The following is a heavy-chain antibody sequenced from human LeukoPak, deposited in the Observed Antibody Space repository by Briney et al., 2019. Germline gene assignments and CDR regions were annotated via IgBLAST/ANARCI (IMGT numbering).Heavy chain of an antibody. J-gene: IGHJ4*02. V-gene: IGHV3-30*18. CDR3: AKQYYDSSGYYDY. Sequence: GGSLRLSCAASGFTFSSYGMHWVRQAPGKGLEWVAVISYDGSNKYYADSVKGRFTISRDNSKNALYLQMNSLRAEDTAVYYCAKQYYDSSGYYDYWGQGTLVTVSS. CDR2: ISYDGSNK. D-gene: IGHD3-22*01. CDR1: GFTFSSYG.